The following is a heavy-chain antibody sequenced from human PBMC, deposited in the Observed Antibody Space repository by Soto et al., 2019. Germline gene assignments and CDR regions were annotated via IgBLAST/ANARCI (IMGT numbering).Heavy chain of an antibody. Sequence: EVQLVESGGGLVKPGGSLRLSCAASGFTFSSYSMNWVRQAPGKGLEWVSSISSSSSYIYYADSVKGRFTISRDNAKNSLYLQMNSLRAEDTAVYYCARDLFLVRRGGQSGAFDIWGQGTMVTVSS. CDR2: ISSSSSYI. D-gene: IGHD3-10*02. J-gene: IGHJ3*02. CDR1: GFTFSSYS. CDR3: ARDLFLVRRGGQSGAFDI. V-gene: IGHV3-21*01.